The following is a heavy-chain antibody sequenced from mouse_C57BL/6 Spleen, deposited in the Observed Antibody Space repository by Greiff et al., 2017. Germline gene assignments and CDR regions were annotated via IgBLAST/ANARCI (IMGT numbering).Heavy chain of an antibody. V-gene: IGHV1-82*01. CDR2: IYPGDGDT. D-gene: IGHD2-4*01. CDR1: GYAFSSSW. CDR3: AIYYDYDARAWFAY. J-gene: IGHJ3*01. Sequence: VQLQQSGPELVKPGASVKISCKASGYAFSSSWMNWVKQRPGKGLEWIGRIYPGDGDTNYNGKFKGKATLTADKSSSTAYMQLSSLTSEDSAVYFCAIYYDYDARAWFAYWGQGTLVTVSA.